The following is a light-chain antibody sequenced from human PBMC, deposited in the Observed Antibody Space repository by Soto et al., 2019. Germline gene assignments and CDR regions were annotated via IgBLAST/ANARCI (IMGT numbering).Light chain of an antibody. CDR1: QSVSSRY. CDR2: GAS. Sequence: IVLTQSPGTLSLSPGERAPLYCRASQSVSSRYLAWYQKKPGQAPRLLLYGASSRATGIPDRFSGVGSGTDFALTISILEPEGFAVYYCQQYGSSPWLTFGQGTRLEL. V-gene: IGKV3-20*01. J-gene: IGKJ5*01. CDR3: QQYGSSPWLT.